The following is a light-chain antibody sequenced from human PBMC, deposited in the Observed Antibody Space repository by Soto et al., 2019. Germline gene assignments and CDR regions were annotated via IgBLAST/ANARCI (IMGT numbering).Light chain of an antibody. CDR2: DAS. Sequence: ERVLTQSPPTLSVSPGESATLSCRASQGIKNALAWYQQKPGQSPRLLIFDASTRATGVPARFSGRGSGTEFTLTITSLRSEDFAVYYCQQYDNWPWTFGQGAKVEVK. J-gene: IGKJ1*01. V-gene: IGKV3-15*01. CDR3: QQYDNWPWT. CDR1: QGIKNA.